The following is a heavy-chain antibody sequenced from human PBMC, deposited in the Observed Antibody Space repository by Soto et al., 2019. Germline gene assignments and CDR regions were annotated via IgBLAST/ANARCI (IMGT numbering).Heavy chain of an antibody. D-gene: IGHD2-2*01. V-gene: IGHV5-10-1*01. CDR2: IDPSDSYT. J-gene: IGHJ6*02. CDR1: GYSFTSYW. Sequence: GESLKISCKGSGYSFTSYWISWVRQMPGKGLEWMGRIDPSDSYTNYSPSFQGHVTISTDKSIGTAYLQWSSLKASNTAMYYCARRYCSSTSCPSNYYGMDVWGQGTTVTVSS. CDR3: ARRYCSSTSCPSNYYGMDV.